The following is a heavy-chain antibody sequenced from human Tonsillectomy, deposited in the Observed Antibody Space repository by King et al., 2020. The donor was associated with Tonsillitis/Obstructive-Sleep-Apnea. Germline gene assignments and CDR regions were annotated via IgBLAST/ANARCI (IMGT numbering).Heavy chain of an antibody. V-gene: IGHV3-33*01. CDR2: IWYDGSNK. CDR3: ARVDDILTGYSPFDY. J-gene: IGHJ4*02. Sequence: QLVQSGGGVVQPGRSLRLSCAASGFTFSNYGMHWVRQAPGKGLEWVAVIWYDGSNKYYADSVKGRFTISRDNSKNTLYLQMNSLRAEDTAVYYCARVDDILTGYSPFDYWGQGTLVTVSS. CDR1: GFTFSNYG. D-gene: IGHD3-9*01.